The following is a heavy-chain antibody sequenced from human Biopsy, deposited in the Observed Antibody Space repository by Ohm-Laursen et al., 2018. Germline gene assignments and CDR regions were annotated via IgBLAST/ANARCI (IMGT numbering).Heavy chain of an antibody. CDR1: GYTFTGYY. J-gene: IGHJ4*02. D-gene: IGHD3-10*01. CDR2: INPNSGVT. V-gene: IGHV1-2*02. Sequence: ASVKVSCKVSGYTFTGYYMHWARQAPGQGLEWMGWINPNSGVTNYAQRFQGRVTMTRDTSFSTAYMELSRLRSDDTAVYYCARDPRYGYGSYFDYWGQGTLVAVSS. CDR3: ARDPRYGYGSYFDY.